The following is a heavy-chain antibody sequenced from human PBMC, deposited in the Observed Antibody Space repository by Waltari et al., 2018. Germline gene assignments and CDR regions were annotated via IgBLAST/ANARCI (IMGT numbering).Heavy chain of an antibody. V-gene: IGHV3-48*04. Sequence: EVQLVESGGGLVQPGGSLRLSCEASGFTFSSSNLNWVRQAQGKGLEWLSYISSSSINIYYADSVKGRFTISRDNARNSLSLQMSSLRAEDTAVYYCARELEWNYDFRSEFDSWGQGTLVTVSS. CDR3: ARELEWNYDFRSEFDS. CDR2: ISSSSINI. CDR1: GFTFSSSN. J-gene: IGHJ4*02. D-gene: IGHD3-3*01.